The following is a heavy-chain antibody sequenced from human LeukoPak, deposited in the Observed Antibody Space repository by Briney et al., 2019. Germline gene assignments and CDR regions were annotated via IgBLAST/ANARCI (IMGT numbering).Heavy chain of an antibody. J-gene: IGHJ4*02. D-gene: IGHD1-26*01. V-gene: IGHV1-69*06. CDR3: ARGDLWEPTIPWDY. CDR1: GGTFSSYA. CDR2: IIPIFGTA. Sequence: SVKVSCKASGGTFSSYAISWVRQAPGQGLEWMGGIIPIFGTANYAQKFQGRVTITADKSTSTAYMELSSLRSDDTAVYYCARGDLWEPTIPWDYWGQGTLVTVSS.